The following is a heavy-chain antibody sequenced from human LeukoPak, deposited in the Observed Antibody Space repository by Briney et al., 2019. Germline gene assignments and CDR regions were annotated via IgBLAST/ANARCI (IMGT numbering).Heavy chain of an antibody. D-gene: IGHD3-22*01. CDR3: AREEYYYDSSGYWLNWFDP. CDR2: MNPNIGNT. V-gene: IGHV1-8*01. Sequence: ASVKVSCKASGYTFTSYDINWVRQAPGQGLEWMGWMNPNIGNTGYAQKFQGRVTMTRNTSISTAYMELSSLRSEDTAVYYCAREEYYYDSSGYWLNWFDPWGQGTLVNGSS. CDR1: GYTFTSYD. J-gene: IGHJ5*02.